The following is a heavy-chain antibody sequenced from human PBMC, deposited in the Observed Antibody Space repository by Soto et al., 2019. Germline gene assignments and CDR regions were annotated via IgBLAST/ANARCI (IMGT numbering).Heavy chain of an antibody. Sequence: SETLSLTCAVYGGSLSGYFWNWIRQSPEKGLEWTGEINHGGTTTYNPSLKSRVTISIDTSRNQFSLRLTSVTAADTAVYYCARQGWDSSYYGDDFWGQGTLVTVSS. V-gene: IGHV4-34*01. CDR2: INHGGTT. D-gene: IGHD3-22*01. CDR1: GGSLSGYF. CDR3: ARQGWDSSYYGDDF. J-gene: IGHJ4*02.